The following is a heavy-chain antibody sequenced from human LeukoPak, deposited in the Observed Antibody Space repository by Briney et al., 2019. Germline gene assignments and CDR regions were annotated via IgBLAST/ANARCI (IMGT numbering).Heavy chain of an antibody. CDR3: ATSTSRYGSGSPGDFDY. CDR1: GYTLTELS. V-gene: IGHV1-24*01. Sequence: ASVKVSCKVSGYTLTELSMHWVRQAPGKGLEWMGGLDLEDVETIYAQKFQGRVTMTEDTSSDTAYMELSSLRSEDTAVYYCATSTSRYGSGSPGDFDYWGRGTLVTVSS. J-gene: IGHJ4*02. CDR2: LDLEDVET. D-gene: IGHD3-10*01.